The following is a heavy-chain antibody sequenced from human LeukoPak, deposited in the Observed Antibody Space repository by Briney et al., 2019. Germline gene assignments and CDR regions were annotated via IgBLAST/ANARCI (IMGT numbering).Heavy chain of an antibody. CDR1: GFTFSSYW. CDR3: AREGSGVIGAFDI. Sequence: GGSLRLSCAASGFTFSSYWMHWVRQAPGKGLVWVSRINSDGSSTSYADSVKGRFTISRDNAKNTLYLQMNSLRAEDTAVYYCAREGSGVIGAFDIWGQGTMVTVSS. D-gene: IGHD2-21*01. CDR2: INSDGSST. V-gene: IGHV3-74*01. J-gene: IGHJ3*02.